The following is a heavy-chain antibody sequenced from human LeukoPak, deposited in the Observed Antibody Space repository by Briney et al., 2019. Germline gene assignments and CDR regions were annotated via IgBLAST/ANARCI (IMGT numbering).Heavy chain of an antibody. CDR1: GGSFSGYY. CDR3: ARVPNNWFDP. CDR2: INHSGST. J-gene: IGHJ5*02. Sequence: SETLSLTCAVHGGSFSGYYWSWIRQPPGKGLEWIGEINHSGSTNYNPSLKSRVTISVDTSKNQFSLKLSSVTAADTAVYYCARVPNNWFDPWGQGTLVTVSS. V-gene: IGHV4-34*01.